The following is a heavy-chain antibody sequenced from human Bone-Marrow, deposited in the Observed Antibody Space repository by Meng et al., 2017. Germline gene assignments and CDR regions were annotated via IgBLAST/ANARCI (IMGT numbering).Heavy chain of an antibody. V-gene: IGHV1-2*07. CDR2: ISPNNGHT. CDR3: TRLEGD. Sequence: ASVKVSCKASGYNFMGQWLYWVRQTPGQGLEWIGWISPNNGHTKYAPKFLGRVTVTRDTSTSTVYLEMSGLTYDDTAKYFCTRLEGDWGQGTLVTVSS. D-gene: IGHD1-1*01. CDR1: GYNFMGQW. J-gene: IGHJ4*02.